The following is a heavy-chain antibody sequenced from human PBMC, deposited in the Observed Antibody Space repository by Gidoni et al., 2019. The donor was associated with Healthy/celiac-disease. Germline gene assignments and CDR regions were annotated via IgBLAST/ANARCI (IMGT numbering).Heavy chain of an antibody. CDR1: GGSFSGYY. CDR3: ARGSDRKATGTKRRSDLGAGGYFDY. J-gene: IGHJ4*02. Sequence: QVQLQQWGAGLLKPSETLSLTCAVYGGSFSGYYWSWIRQPPGKGLEWIGEINHSGSTNYNPSLKSRVTISVDTSKNQFSLKLSSVTAADTAVYYCARGSDRKATGTKRRSDLGAGGYFDYWGQGTLVTVSS. V-gene: IGHV4-34*01. D-gene: IGHD3-16*01. CDR2: INHSGST.